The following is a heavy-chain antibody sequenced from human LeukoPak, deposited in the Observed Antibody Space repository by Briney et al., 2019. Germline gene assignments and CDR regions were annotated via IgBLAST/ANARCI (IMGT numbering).Heavy chain of an antibody. D-gene: IGHD6-13*01. CDR3: ARQPGIAAAGSSRYYYYYYGMDV. Sequence: PSQTLSLTCTVSGGSISSGGYYWSWIRQHPGKGLEWIGYIYYSGSTCYNPSLKSRVTISVDTSKNQFSLKLSSVTAADTAVYYCARQPGIAAAGSSRYYYYYYGMDVWGQGTTVTVSS. J-gene: IGHJ6*02. V-gene: IGHV4-31*03. CDR1: GGSISSGGYY. CDR2: IYYSGST.